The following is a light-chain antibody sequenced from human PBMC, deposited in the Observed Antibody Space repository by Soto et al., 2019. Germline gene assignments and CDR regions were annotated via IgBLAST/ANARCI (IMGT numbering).Light chain of an antibody. CDR1: QSVGRN. Sequence: EIVMTQSAATLSVSPGERATLSCRASQSVGRNLAWYQQKPGQAPRLLIYGASTRATGIPARFSASGSGTEFTPPLLSLQSQDFAVYSCQQYTNWPWTFGQGTKVDNK. CDR2: GAS. J-gene: IGKJ1*01. V-gene: IGKV3-15*01. CDR3: QQYTNWPWT.